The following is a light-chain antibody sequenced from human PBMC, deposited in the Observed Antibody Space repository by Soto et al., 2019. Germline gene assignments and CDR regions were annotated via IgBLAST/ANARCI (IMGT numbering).Light chain of an antibody. CDR2: DAS. J-gene: IGKJ1*01. Sequence: EIVLTQSPATLSLSPGESATLSCRASQSVTRSLAWYQQKPGQAPRLLIYDASNRATGIPARFSGSGSGTDFTLTISSLEPEDFAVYYCQQYGSSSWTFGQGTKVDIK. CDR3: QQYGSSSWT. V-gene: IGKV3-11*01. CDR1: QSVTRS.